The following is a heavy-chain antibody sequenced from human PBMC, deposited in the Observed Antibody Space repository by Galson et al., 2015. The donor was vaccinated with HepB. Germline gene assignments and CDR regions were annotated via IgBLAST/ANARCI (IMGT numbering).Heavy chain of an antibody. CDR3: ARGEYGAVAGSDYYYYGMDV. J-gene: IGHJ6*02. CDR1: GFTFSSYA. CDR2: ISYDGSNK. V-gene: IGHV3-30-3*01. Sequence: SLRLSCAASGFTFSSYAMHWVRQAPGKGLEWVAVISYDGSNKYYADSVKGRFTISRDNSKNTLYLQMNSLRAEDTAVYYCARGEYGAVAGSDYYYYGMDVWGQGTTVTVSS. D-gene: IGHD6-19*01.